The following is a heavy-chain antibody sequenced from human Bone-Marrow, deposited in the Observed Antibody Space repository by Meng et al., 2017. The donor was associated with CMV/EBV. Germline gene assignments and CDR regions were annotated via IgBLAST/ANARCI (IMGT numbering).Heavy chain of an antibody. CDR1: GFTFSSYW. D-gene: IGHD2-21*01. Sequence: GESLKISCAASGFTFSSYWMSWVRQAPGKGLEWVANIKQDGSEKYYVDSMKGRFTISRDNAKNSLYLQMNSLRAEDTAVYYCARDLIRFPRLLDVWGQGTTVTVSS. CDR2: IKQDGSEK. V-gene: IGHV3-7*01. CDR3: ARDLIRFPRLLDV. J-gene: IGHJ6*02.